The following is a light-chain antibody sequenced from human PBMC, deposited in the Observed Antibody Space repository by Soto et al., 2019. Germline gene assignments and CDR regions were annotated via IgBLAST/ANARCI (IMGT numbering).Light chain of an antibody. V-gene: IGLV2-14*01. CDR3: SSYTSSSTLL. Sequence: QSALTQPASVSGSPGQSITFSCTGTSNDIGGYNYVSWYQQHPGKAPKLMIFDVSNRPSGVSYRFSGSKSGNTASLTISGLQAEDEADYYCSSYTSSSTLLFGGGTEVTVL. CDR1: SNDIGGYNY. CDR2: DVS. J-gene: IGLJ2*01.